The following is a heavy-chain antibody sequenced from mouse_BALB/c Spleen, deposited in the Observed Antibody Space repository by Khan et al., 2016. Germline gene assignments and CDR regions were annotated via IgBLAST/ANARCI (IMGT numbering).Heavy chain of an antibody. CDR1: GYSITSDYA. CDR2: ISYSGST. CDR3: ARDYYGSSYFDY. V-gene: IGHV3-2*02. D-gene: IGHD1-1*01. Sequence: VQLQESGPGLVKPSQSLSLTCTVTGYSITSDYAWNWIRQFPGNKLEWMGYISYSGSTSYNPSLKSRISITRDTSKNQFFLQLNSVTTEDTATYYFARDYYGSSYFDYWGQGTTLTVSS. J-gene: IGHJ2*01.